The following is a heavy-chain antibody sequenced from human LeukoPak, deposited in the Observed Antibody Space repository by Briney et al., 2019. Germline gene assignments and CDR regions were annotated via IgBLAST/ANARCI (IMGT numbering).Heavy chain of an antibody. Sequence: SVKVSCKASGGTFSSYAISWVRQAPGQGLEWMGGIIPIFGTANYAQKFQGRVTMTRNTSISTAYMELSSLRSEDTAVYYCARGYCSGGSCYYFWFDPWGQGTLVTVSS. CDR2: IIPIFGTA. CDR3: ARGYCSGGSCYYFWFDP. V-gene: IGHV1-69*05. D-gene: IGHD2-15*01. CDR1: GGTFSSYA. J-gene: IGHJ5*02.